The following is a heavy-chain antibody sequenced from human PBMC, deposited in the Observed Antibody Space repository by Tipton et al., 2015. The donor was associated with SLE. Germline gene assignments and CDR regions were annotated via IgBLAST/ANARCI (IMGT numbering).Heavy chain of an antibody. Sequence: QSGAEVKKPGASVKVSCKASGYTFTGYYMHWVRQAPGQGLEWMGRINPYSGGTNYAQKFQGRVTVTRDTSISTAYMELSRLRSDDTAVYYCARTYCYDSSTLVRGMDVWGQGTTVTVSS. V-gene: IGHV1-2*06. CDR1: GYTFTGYY. CDR3: ARTYCYDSSTLVRGMDV. J-gene: IGHJ6*02. D-gene: IGHD3-22*01. CDR2: INPYSGGT.